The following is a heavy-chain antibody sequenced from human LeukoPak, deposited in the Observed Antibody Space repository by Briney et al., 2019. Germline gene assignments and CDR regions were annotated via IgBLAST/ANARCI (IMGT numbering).Heavy chain of an antibody. CDR2: ISGSGGST. D-gene: IGHD6-19*01. J-gene: IGHJ4*02. V-gene: IGHV3-23*01. CDR3: AKVVSNIAVASFDY. CDR1: GFTFSSYW. Sequence: GGTLRLSCAASGFTFSSYWMHWVRQAPGKGLVWVSAISGSGGSTYYADSVKGRFTISRDNSTNTLYLQMNSLRAEDTAVYYCAKVVSNIAVASFDYWGQGTLVTVSS.